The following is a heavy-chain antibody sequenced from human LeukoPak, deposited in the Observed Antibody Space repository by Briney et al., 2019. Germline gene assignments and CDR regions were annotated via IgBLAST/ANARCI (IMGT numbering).Heavy chain of an antibody. CDR3: ARDRRTYSSGWYPWFDP. CDR1: GYTFTSYA. Sequence: GASVKVSCKASGYTFTSYAMNWVRQAPGQGLERMGWINTNTGNPTYAQGFTGRFVFSLDTSVSTAYLQISSLKAEDTAVYYCARDRRTYSSGWYPWFDPWGQGTLVTVSS. D-gene: IGHD6-19*01. J-gene: IGHJ5*02. V-gene: IGHV7-4-1*02. CDR2: INTNTGNP.